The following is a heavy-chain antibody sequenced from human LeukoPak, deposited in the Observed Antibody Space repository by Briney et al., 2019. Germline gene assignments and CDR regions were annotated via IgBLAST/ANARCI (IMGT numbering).Heavy chain of an antibody. CDR1: GYTFTSYS. Sequence: ASVKVSCTASGYTFTSYSMNWVRQAPGQGLEWMGWINNNAGNPTYAQGFTGRFVFSLDPSVSPAYLQISSLQAEDTAVYYCASPQRAVVVALDAFDIWGQGRMVTVSS. D-gene: IGHD2-15*01. V-gene: IGHV7-4-1*02. CDR3: ASPQRAVVVALDAFDI. J-gene: IGHJ3*02. CDR2: INNNAGNP.